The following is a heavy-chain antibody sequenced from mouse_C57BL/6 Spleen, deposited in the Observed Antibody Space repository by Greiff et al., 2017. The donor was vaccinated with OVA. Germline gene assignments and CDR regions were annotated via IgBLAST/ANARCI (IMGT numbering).Heavy chain of an antibody. CDR1: GYTFTSYW. CDR2: IDPSDSYT. CDR3: AREGYDYDVFAY. D-gene: IGHD2-4*01. J-gene: IGHJ3*01. Sequence: QVQLQQPGAELVMPGASVKLSCKASGYTFTSYWMHWVKQRPGQGLEWIGEIDPSDSYTNYNQKFKGKSTLTVDKSSSTAYMQLSSLTSEDSAVYYCAREGYDYDVFAYWGQGTLVTVSA. V-gene: IGHV1-69*01.